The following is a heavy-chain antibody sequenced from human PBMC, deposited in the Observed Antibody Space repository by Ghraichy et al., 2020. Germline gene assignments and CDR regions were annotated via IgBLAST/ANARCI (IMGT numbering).Heavy chain of an antibody. CDR3: AKSRELQPYYYYYMDV. CDR2: ISGSGGST. CDR1: GFTFSSYA. J-gene: IGHJ6*03. D-gene: IGHD1-26*01. V-gene: IGHV3-23*01. Sequence: GESLNISCAASGFTFSSYAMSWVRQAPGKGLEWVSAISGSGGSTYYADSVKGRFTISRDNSKNTLYLQMNSLRAEDTAVYYCAKSRELQPYYYYYMDVWGKGTTVTVSS.